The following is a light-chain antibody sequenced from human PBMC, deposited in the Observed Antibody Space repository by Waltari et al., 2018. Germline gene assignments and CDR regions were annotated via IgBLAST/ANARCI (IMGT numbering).Light chain of an antibody. CDR1: NSDVGGYND. V-gene: IGLV2-14*01. J-gene: IGLJ2*01. Sequence: QSALTQPASVSGSPGQSITISCTGTNSDVGGYNDVPWYQQHPGKAPKPMIYEVSNRPSGVSNRFSGSKSGNTASLTISGLQAEDEADYYCSSYTSSSNVVFGGGTKLTVL. CDR3: SSYTSSSNVV. CDR2: EVS.